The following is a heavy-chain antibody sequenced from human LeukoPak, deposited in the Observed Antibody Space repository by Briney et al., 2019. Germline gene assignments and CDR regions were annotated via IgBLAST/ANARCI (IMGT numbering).Heavy chain of an antibody. J-gene: IGHJ4*02. CDR1: GFTFSSYA. CDR2: ISGSGGST. D-gene: IGHD4-17*01. V-gene: IGHV3-23*01. CDR3: TRDENTVTTRKFDY. Sequence: GGSLRLSCAASGFTFSSYAMSWVRQAPGKGLEWVSAISGSGGSTYYADSVKGRFTISRDNSKNTLYLQMNSLKTEDTALYYCTRDENTVTTRKFDYWGQGSLVTVSS.